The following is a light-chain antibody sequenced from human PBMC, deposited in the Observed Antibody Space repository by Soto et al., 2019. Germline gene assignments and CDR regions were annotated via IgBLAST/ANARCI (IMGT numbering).Light chain of an antibody. V-gene: IGKV3-20*01. CDR2: GAS. J-gene: IGKJ3*01. CDR1: QSVSSSY. Sequence: ESVLTQSPGTLSMSPGERATLSCRASQSVSSSYSAWYQQKPGQAPRLLIYGASSRATGIPDRFSGSGSGTDFTLTISRLEPESFAVYFCQQYGSSPFTFGPGTKVHIK. CDR3: QQYGSSPFT.